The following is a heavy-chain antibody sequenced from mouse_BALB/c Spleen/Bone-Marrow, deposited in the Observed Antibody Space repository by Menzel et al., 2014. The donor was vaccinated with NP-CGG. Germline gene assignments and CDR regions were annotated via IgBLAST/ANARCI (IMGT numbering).Heavy chain of an antibody. Sequence: VQLQESGAELAKPGASVKMSCKASGYTFTGYWMHWVKQRPGQGLEWIGYINPSTGYTEYNQKFKDKATLTADKSSSTAYMQLSSLTSEDSAVYYCARYGNYGDYFDYWGQGTTLTVSS. CDR1: GYTFTGYW. CDR2: INPSTGYT. CDR3: ARYGNYGDYFDY. D-gene: IGHD2-1*01. J-gene: IGHJ2*01. V-gene: IGHV1-7*01.